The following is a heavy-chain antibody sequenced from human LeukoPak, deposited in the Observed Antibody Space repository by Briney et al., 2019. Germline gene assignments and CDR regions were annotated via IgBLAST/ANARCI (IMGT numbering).Heavy chain of an antibody. CDR3: ARETGTYYFDY. J-gene: IGHJ4*02. CDR2: IYSGGDT. Sequence: GGSLRLSCAASGFTVSSNYMSWVRQAPGKGLEWVSVIYSGGDTYYADSVKGGFTISRDNSKNTLYLQMNSLRAEDTAVYYCARETGTYYFDYWGQGTLVTVSS. V-gene: IGHV3-53*01. CDR1: GFTVSSNY. D-gene: IGHD1-1*01.